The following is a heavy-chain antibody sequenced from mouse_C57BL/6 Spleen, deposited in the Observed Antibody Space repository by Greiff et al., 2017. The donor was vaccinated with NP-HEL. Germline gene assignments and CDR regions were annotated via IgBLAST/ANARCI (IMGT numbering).Heavy chain of an antibody. J-gene: IGHJ3*01. CDR1: GYTFTSYW. Sequence: QVQLQQPGTELVKPGASVKLSCKASGYTFTSYWMHWVKQRPGQGLEWIGNINPSNGGTNYNEKFKSKATLTVDKSSSAAYMQLSSLTSEDSAVYYGAREGLGLSGLAYWGQGTLVTVSA. D-gene: IGHD4-1*01. CDR2: INPSNGGT. CDR3: AREGLGLSGLAY. V-gene: IGHV1-53*01.